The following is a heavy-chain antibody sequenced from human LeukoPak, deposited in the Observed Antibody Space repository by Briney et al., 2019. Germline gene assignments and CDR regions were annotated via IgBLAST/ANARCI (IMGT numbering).Heavy chain of an antibody. V-gene: IGHV4-31*01. CDR1: VGSISSGGYY. J-gene: IGHJ4*02. CDR2: IYYSGRT. D-gene: IGHD3-22*01. CDR3: AREGLHYYDSSGYELYYFDY. Sequence: SETLSLTCTVSVGSISSGGYYWSWIRQHPGKGLEWIGYIYYSGRTYYNPSLKSPVTISVDTSKNQFSLKLSSVTAADTAVYYCAREGLHYYDSSGYELYYFDYWGQGTLVTVSS.